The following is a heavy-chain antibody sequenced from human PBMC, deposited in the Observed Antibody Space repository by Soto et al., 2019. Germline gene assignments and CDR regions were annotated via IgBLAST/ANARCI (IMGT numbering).Heavy chain of an antibody. CDR1: SLTSYY. CDR2: VYYTGIA. J-gene: IGHJ5*02. CDR3: AGIQSKRLSGLDP. V-gene: IGHV4-59*08. Sequence: SLTSYYWSWIRQPPGKGLEWIGFVYYTGIARYNPSLKSRVTISVDTSKNQFSLKLSSVTAADTAVYYCAGIQSKRLSGLDPWGQGTLVTVSS. D-gene: IGHD5-18*01.